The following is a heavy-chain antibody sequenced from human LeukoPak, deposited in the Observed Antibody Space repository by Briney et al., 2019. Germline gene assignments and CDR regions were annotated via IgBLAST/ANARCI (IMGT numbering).Heavy chain of an antibody. D-gene: IGHD4-23*01. V-gene: IGHV1-18*01. CDR3: ARDHAAGWELPLNWFDP. CDR1: GYTFISYG. J-gene: IGHJ5*02. Sequence: ASVKVSCKASGYTFISYGISWVRQAPGQGLEYMGWISAYNGHTNYAQKLQGRVTMTTDTSTSTAYMELRSLRSDDTAVYYCARDHAAGWELPLNWFDPWGQGTLVTVSS. CDR2: ISAYNGHT.